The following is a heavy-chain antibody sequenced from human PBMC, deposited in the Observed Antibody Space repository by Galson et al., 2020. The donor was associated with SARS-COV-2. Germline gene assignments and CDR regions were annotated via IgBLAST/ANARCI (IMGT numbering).Heavy chain of an antibody. D-gene: IGHD5-18*01. V-gene: IGHV3-23*01. CDR2: ISGSGGGT. CDR3: AKSEVLYTAMVGEGS. J-gene: IGHJ5*02. Sequence: VQAGGSLRLSCAASGFTFSSYAMSWVRQAPGKGLEWVSAISGSGGGTYYADSVKGRFTISRDNSKNTLYLQMNSLRAEDTAVYYCAKSEVLYTAMVGEGSWGQGTLVTVSS. CDR1: GFTFSSYA.